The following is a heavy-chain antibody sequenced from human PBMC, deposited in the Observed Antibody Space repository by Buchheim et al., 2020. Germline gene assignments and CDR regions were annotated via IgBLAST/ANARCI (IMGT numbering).Heavy chain of an antibody. D-gene: IGHD5-12*01. J-gene: IGHJ4*02. V-gene: IGHV3-23*01. CDR2: ISGSGGST. CDR3: AKVRDAYSGYEERYFDY. CDR1: GFTFSSYA. Sequence: EVQLLESGGGLVQPGGSLRLSCAASGFTFSSYAMSWVRQAPGKGLEWVSAISGSGGSTYYADSVKGRFTISRDNSKNTLYLQMNSLRAEDTAIYYCAKVRDAYSGYEERYFDYWGQGTL.